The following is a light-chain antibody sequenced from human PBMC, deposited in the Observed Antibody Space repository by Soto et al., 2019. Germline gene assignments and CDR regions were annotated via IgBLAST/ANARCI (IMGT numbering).Light chain of an antibody. V-gene: IGKV1-8*01. CDR3: QQFHSYPLT. J-gene: IGKJ4*01. Sequence: AIRMTQSPSSLSASTGDRVTITCRASQGIGSYLAWYQQKPGKAPKLLIYAASTLQSGVPSRFSGSGSGTDFTLTISCLQSEDFATYYCQQFHSYPLTFGGGTKVEIK. CDR2: AAS. CDR1: QGIGSY.